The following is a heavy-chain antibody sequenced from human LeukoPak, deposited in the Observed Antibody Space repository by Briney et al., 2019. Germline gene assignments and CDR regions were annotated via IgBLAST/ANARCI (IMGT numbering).Heavy chain of an antibody. D-gene: IGHD6-19*01. CDR1: GGSISSSSYY. J-gene: IGHJ4*02. CDR3: ARWAVAPRDFDY. V-gene: IGHV4-39*01. Sequence: SETLFLTCTVSGGSISSSSYYWGWIRQSPEKGLEWIGSMYYSGSTYYNPSLKSLVTISVDTSKNQFSLKLSSVTAADTAVYYCARWAVAPRDFDYWGQGTLVTVSS. CDR2: MYYSGST.